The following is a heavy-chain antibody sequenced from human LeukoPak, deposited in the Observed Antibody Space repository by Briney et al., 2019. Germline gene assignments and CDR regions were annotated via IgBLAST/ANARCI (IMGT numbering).Heavy chain of an antibody. J-gene: IGHJ5*02. CDR2: IYTRGNT. V-gene: IGHV4-61*02. CDR3: ARGYDSDWGSTDL. D-gene: IGHD3-3*01. CDR1: GGSVTSGSYF. Sequence: PSQTLSLTCTVSGGSVTSGSYFWSWIRQPAGKGLEWIGRIYTRGNTNYNPSLKSRVTISVDTSKNQFSLKLSSVTAADTAVYYCARGYDSDWGSTDLWGQGTLVTVPA.